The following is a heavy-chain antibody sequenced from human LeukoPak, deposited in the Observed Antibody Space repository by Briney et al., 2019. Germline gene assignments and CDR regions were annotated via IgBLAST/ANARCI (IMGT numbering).Heavy chain of an antibody. V-gene: IGHV3-23*01. CDR3: AKERGHPLPNYHMDV. J-gene: IGHJ6*03. CDR1: GFIFSSYA. CDR2: IVDTVDGT. Sequence: PGGSLRLSCAASGFIFSSYAMSWVRQAPGKGLEWVSTIVDTVDGTFYAASVRGRFTTSRDSSKNTLYLQMDSLRADDTAVYYCAKERGHPLPNYHMDVWGKGTTVTVSS. D-gene: IGHD4/OR15-4a*01.